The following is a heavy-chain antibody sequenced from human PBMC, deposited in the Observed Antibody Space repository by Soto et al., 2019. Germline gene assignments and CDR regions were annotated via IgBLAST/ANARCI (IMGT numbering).Heavy chain of an antibody. J-gene: IGHJ6*03. D-gene: IGHD4-17*01. Sequence: GGSLRLSCAASGFTFSSYAMSWVRQAPGKGLEWVSAISGSGGSTYYADSVKGRFTISRDNSKNTLYLQMNSLRAEDTAVYYCAKDPYGDYSYYYMDVWGKGTTVTVSS. CDR2: ISGSGGST. CDR3: AKDPYGDYSYYYMDV. V-gene: IGHV3-23*01. CDR1: GFTFSSYA.